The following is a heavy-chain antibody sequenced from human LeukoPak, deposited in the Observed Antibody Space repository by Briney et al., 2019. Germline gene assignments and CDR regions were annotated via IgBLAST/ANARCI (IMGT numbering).Heavy chain of an antibody. J-gene: IGHJ4*02. Sequence: PSETLSLTCTVSGGSLSSSSYYWGWLRQPPGRGREWVGSIYQCWSTYYTPSLKSRDTISVDTSKNQFSLKLSSVTAADTAVYYCARRMRTRWLQLRWYFDYWGQGTLVTVSS. D-gene: IGHD5-24*01. CDR3: ARRMRTRWLQLRWYFDY. CDR2: IYQCWST. V-gene: IGHV4-39*07. CDR1: GGSLSSSSYY.